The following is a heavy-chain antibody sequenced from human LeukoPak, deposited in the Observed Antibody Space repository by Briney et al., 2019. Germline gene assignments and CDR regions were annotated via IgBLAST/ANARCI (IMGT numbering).Heavy chain of an antibody. Sequence: GSLRLSCAASGFTFSSYSMNWVRQAPGKGLEWVSSISSSSSYIYYADSVKGRFTISRDNAKNSLYLQMNSLRAEDTAVYYCARDSGYYFPFDSWGQGTLVTVSS. V-gene: IGHV3-21*01. CDR2: ISSSSSYI. CDR3: ARDSGYYFPFDS. CDR1: GFTFSSYS. J-gene: IGHJ4*02. D-gene: IGHD3-22*01.